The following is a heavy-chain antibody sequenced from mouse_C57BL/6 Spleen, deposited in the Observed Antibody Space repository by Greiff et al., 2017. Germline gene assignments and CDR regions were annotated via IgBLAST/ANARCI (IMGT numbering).Heavy chain of an antibody. CDR1: GYTFTDYN. CDR3: ARTTPYYFDY. V-gene: IGHV1-22*01. D-gene: IGHD1-1*01. Sequence: VQLQQSGPELVKPGASVKMSCKASGYTFTDYNMHWVKQSHGKSLEWIGYINPNNDGTTYNQKFKGKATLTVNKSSSTAYMELRSLTSEDSAVYDCARTTPYYFDYWGQGTTLTVSS. CDR2: INPNNDGT. J-gene: IGHJ2*01.